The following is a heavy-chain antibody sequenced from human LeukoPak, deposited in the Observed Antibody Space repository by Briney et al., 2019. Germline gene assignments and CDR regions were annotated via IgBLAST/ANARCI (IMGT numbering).Heavy chain of an antibody. V-gene: IGHV3-74*01. CDR3: ARLGTATPDDV. CDR1: GFTFSSYW. CDR2: INSDGSST. D-gene: IGHD5-24*01. J-gene: IGHJ6*02. Sequence: GGSLRLSCAASGFTFSSYWMHWVRQAPGKGLLWVSRINSDGSSTSYADSVKGRFTISRDNTKHTLYLQMNGLRAEDTAVYYCARLGTATPDDVWGQGTTVTVSS.